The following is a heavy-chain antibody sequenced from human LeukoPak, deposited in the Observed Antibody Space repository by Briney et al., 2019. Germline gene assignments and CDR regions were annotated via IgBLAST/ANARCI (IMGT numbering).Heavy chain of an antibody. Sequence: HPGRSLRLSCAASGFTFSSYGMHWVRQAPGKGLEWVSLIWYDGSNKYYADSVKGRFTISRDNSKNTLNLQMNSLRAEDTALYYCTRDRAMVVGSSWYYDYWGREPWSPSPQ. CDR1: GFTFSSYG. D-gene: IGHD5-18*01. CDR2: IWYDGSNK. CDR3: TRDRAMVVGSSWYYDY. J-gene: IGHJ4*02. V-gene: IGHV3-33*01.